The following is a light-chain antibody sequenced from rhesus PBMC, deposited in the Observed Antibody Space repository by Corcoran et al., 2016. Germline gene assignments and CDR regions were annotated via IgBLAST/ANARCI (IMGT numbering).Light chain of an antibody. Sequence: DIQMTQSPSSLSASVGDTVTITCRASQSFSSRLAWYQQKPGKAPKLLIYSSSSLQSGVPSMFSGSKSGTDFTLTISSLQPEEIXXYYCXXYXXXXFXFGPGTXLXX. CDR3: XXYXXXXFX. J-gene: IGKJ3*01. CDR1: QSFSSR. CDR2: SSS. V-gene: IGKV1-46*01.